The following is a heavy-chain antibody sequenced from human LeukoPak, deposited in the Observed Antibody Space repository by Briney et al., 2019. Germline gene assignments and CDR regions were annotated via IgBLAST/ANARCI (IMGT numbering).Heavy chain of an antibody. Sequence: ASVKVSCKASGYTFTDYYVHWVRQAPGQGLEWMGWINPNSGGTNYAQKFQGRVTMTRDTSISTAYMELSRLRSDDTAVYYCAREGPIVGATHLVDYWGRRTLVTVSS. J-gene: IGHJ4*02. CDR2: INPNSGGT. CDR1: GYTFTDYY. D-gene: IGHD1-26*01. CDR3: AREGPIVGATHLVDY. V-gene: IGHV1-2*02.